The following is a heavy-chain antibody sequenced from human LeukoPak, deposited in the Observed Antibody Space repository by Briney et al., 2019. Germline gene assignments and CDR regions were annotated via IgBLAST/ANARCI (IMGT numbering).Heavy chain of an antibody. V-gene: IGHV4-31*11. D-gene: IGHD3-3*01. J-gene: IGHJ5*02. CDR3: ARELSITIFGVGKNWFDP. Sequence: MASETLSLTCAVSGVSISSGGYYWSWIRQHPGKGLEWIGYIYYSGSTYYNPSLKSRVTISVDTSKNQFSLKLSSVTAADTAVYYCARELSITIFGVGKNWFDPWGQGTLVTVSS. CDR1: GVSISSGGYY. CDR2: IYYSGST.